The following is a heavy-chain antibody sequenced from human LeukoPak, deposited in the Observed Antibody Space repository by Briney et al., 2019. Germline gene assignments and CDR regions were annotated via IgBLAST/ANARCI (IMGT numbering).Heavy chain of an antibody. CDR2: IYYSGST. CDR3: ARVRGSSGYYLYYFDY. D-gene: IGHD3-22*01. Sequence: SETLSLTCTVSGGSISSSSYYWGWIRQPPGKGLEWIGSIYYSGSTNYNPSLKSRVTISVDTSKNQFSLKLSSVTAADTAVYYCARVRGSSGYYLYYFDYWGQGTLVTVSS. CDR1: GGSISSSSYY. V-gene: IGHV4-39*07. J-gene: IGHJ4*02.